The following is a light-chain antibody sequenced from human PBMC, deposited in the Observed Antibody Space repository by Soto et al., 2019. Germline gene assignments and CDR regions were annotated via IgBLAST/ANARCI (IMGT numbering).Light chain of an antibody. Sequence: QSALTQPASVSGSPGQSLTISCTGTSSDVGGYNVVSWYQQHPGKAPKLIIFEVSERPSGVSNRFSGAKSGSTASLTISGLRTEDEADYFCCSYAGGSTFWLFGGGTKLTVL. J-gene: IGLJ3*02. CDR1: SSDVGGYNV. V-gene: IGLV2-23*02. CDR3: CSYAGGSTFWL. CDR2: EVS.